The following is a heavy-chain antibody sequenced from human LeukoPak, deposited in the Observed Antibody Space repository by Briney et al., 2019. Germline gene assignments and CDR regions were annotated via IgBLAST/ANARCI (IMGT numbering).Heavy chain of an antibody. Sequence: SETLSLTCTVSGGSISSSSYYWGWIRQPPGKGLEWIGSIYYSGSTYYNPSLKSRVTISVDTSKNQFSLKLSSVTAADTAVYYCARVRDGIAVRYLDYWGQGTLVTVSS. D-gene: IGHD5-24*01. J-gene: IGHJ4*02. CDR2: IYYSGST. CDR3: ARVRDGIAVRYLDY. CDR1: GGSISSSSYY. V-gene: IGHV4-39*01.